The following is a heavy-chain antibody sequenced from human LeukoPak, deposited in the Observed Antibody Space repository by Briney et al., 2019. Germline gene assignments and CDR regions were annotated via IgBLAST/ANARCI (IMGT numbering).Heavy chain of an antibody. CDR2: ISAYNGNT. CDR3: ARDVVVPAAISPPSFDY. D-gene: IGHD2-2*01. Sequence: ASVKVSCKASGYTFTSYGISWVRQAPGQGLEWMGWISAYNGNTNYAQKLQGRVTMTTDTSTSTAYMELRSLRSDDTAVYYCARDVVVPAAISPPSFDYWAREPWSPSPQ. CDR1: GYTFTSYG. V-gene: IGHV1-18*01. J-gene: IGHJ4*02.